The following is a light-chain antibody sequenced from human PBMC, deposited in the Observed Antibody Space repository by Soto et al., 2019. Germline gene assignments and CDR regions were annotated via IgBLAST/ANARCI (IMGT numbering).Light chain of an antibody. Sequence: DIVMTLSPATLSVSPGERATLSCRASQSVSSNLAWYQQKPGQAPRLLIYGASTRATGIPARFSGSGSGTEFTLTISSLQSEDFAVYYCQQYNNWPPMYTFGQGTKLEIK. J-gene: IGKJ2*01. CDR2: GAS. V-gene: IGKV3-15*01. CDR1: QSVSSN. CDR3: QQYNNWPPMYT.